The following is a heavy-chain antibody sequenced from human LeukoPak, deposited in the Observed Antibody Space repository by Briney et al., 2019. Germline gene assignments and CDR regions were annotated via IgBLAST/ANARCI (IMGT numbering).Heavy chain of an antibody. Sequence: SETLSLTCAVSGYSITSVYWWGWIRQTPGRGLEWIGSLHHSGSTSYNPSLKSRVTISVDTSKNQFSLRLSSVTAADTAVYYCARVGGNDSTGHYSVDYRGQGTLVTVSS. CDR2: LHHSGST. V-gene: IGHV4-38-2*01. J-gene: IGHJ4*02. CDR3: ARVGGNDSTGHYSVDY. CDR1: GYSITSVYW. D-gene: IGHD3-22*01.